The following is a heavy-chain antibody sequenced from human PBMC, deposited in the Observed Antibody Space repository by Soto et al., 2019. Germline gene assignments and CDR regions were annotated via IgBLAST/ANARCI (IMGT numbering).Heavy chain of an antibody. Sequence: GGSLRLSCAASGFTFDSPYSHGMSWVRQSPGKGPEWVSTISSNGANTHYAESVKGRSTISKDASRNTVHLYMNSLRAEDTATYFCVSWVSAHFDYWGHGTAVTVSS. CDR3: VSWVSAHFDY. J-gene: IGHJ4*01. D-gene: IGHD2-8*01. CDR1: GFTFDSPYSHG. V-gene: IGHV3-23*01. CDR2: ISSNGANT.